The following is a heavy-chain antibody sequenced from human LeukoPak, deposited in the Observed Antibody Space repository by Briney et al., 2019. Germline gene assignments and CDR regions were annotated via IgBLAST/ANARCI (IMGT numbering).Heavy chain of an antibody. CDR2: IYHSGST. V-gene: IGHV4-30-2*01. Sequence: SQTLSLTCTVSGGSISSGGYYWSWIRQPPGKGLEWIGCIYHSGSTYYNPSLKSRVTISVDTSKNQFSLKLSSVTAADTAVYYCARILPLAAADAFDIWGQGTMVTVSS. CDR1: GGSISSGGYY. D-gene: IGHD6-13*01. CDR3: ARILPLAAADAFDI. J-gene: IGHJ3*02.